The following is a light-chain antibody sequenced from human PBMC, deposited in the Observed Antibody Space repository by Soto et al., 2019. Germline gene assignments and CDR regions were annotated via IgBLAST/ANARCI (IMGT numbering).Light chain of an antibody. J-gene: IGKJ4*01. CDR1: QSVISTD. Sequence: EIVLTQSPGTLSLSPGERATLSCRASQSVISTDLAWYQQKPGQAPRLLVYAASSRASGIPDRFSGSGSGTHFTLTISRLEPEDFAVYYCQQYGTSPPDFGGGTRVEI. V-gene: IGKV3-20*01. CDR3: QQYGTSPPD. CDR2: AAS.